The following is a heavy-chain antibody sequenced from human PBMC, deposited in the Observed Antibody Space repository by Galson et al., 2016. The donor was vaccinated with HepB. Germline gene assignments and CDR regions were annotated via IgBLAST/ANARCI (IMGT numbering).Heavy chain of an antibody. D-gene: IGHD2-8*01. CDR2: IFPIFDTA. J-gene: IGHJ4*02. CDR3: AGDQVDCPNGVCFFGH. CDR1: GGTFNSYA. Sequence: SVKVSCKASGGTFNSYAISWVRQAPGQGLEWMGGIFPIFDTAKYAQKFQGRVTITADESAGTAYMELSSLRSEDTAVYYCAGDQVDCPNGVCFFGHWGQGTLVIVSS. V-gene: IGHV1-69*13.